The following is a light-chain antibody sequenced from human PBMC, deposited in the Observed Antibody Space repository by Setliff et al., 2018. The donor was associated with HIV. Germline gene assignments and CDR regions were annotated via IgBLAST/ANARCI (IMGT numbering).Light chain of an antibody. Sequence: SYELAQPPSVSVAPGKTARITCGGNNIGSKSVHWYQRKPGRAPVLVVHDDSDRPSGIPERFSGSNSGNTATPTISRVEAGDEADYYCQVWDSSSDHPGVFGTGTKVTVL. CDR3: QVWDSSSDHPGV. J-gene: IGLJ1*01. V-gene: IGLV3-21*03. CDR1: NIGSKS. CDR2: DDS.